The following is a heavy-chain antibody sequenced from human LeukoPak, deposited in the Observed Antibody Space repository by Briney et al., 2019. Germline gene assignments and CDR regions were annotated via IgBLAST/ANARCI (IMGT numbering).Heavy chain of an antibody. Sequence: KAGGSLRLSCAASGFTFTDYNMNWVRQAPGKSLEWVSSITSDSRYKYYVDSVKGRFTISRDNAKNSLFLQIDSLRAEDTAVYYCARDPYSGTYGHLYYYYIDVWGKGTTVTISS. J-gene: IGHJ6*03. CDR3: ARDPYSGTYGHLYYYYIDV. CDR2: ITSDSRYK. CDR1: GFTFTDYN. D-gene: IGHD1-26*01. V-gene: IGHV3-21*01.